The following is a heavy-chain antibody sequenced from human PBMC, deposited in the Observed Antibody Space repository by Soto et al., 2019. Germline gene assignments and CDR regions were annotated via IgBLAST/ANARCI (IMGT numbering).Heavy chain of an antibody. CDR1: GFSLSTSGVG. Sequence: SGPTLVHTTQTLTLTCTFSGFSLSTSGVGVGWIRQPPGKALEWLALIYWDDDKRYSPSLKSRLTITKDTSKNQVVLTMTNMEPVDTTTFSCTRRTEGTTHRFDPYAERILGTVTS. V-gene: IGHV2-5*02. D-gene: IGHD1-26*01. CDR2: IYWDDDK. CDR3: TRRTEGTTHRFDP. J-gene: IGHJ5*01.